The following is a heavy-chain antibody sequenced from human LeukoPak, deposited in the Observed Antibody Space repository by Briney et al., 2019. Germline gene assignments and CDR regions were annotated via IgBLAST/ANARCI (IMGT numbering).Heavy chain of an antibody. D-gene: IGHD4-23*01. J-gene: IGHJ4*02. CDR2: IYYSGST. Sequence: SETLSLTCTVSGGSISSYYWSWIRQPPGKGLEWIGYIYYSGSTNYNPSLKSRVTMSVDTSKNQFSLKLSSVTAADTAVYYCARTGGNLHDPDYWGQGTLVTVSS. V-gene: IGHV4-59*12. CDR1: GGSISSYY. CDR3: ARTGGNLHDPDY.